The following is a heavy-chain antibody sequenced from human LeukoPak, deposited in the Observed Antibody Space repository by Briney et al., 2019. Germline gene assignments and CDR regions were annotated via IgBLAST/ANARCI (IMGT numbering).Heavy chain of an antibody. D-gene: IGHD2-2*01. J-gene: IGHJ4*02. Sequence: PSETLSLTCTVSGYSISSGYYWGWIRQPPGKGLEWIGSIYYSGSTYYNPSLKSRVTISVDTSKNQFSLKLSSVTAADTAVYYCARSEGVVPSGYWGQGTLVTVSS. CDR1: GYSISSGYY. CDR3: ARSEGVVPSGY. V-gene: IGHV4-38-2*02. CDR2: IYYSGST.